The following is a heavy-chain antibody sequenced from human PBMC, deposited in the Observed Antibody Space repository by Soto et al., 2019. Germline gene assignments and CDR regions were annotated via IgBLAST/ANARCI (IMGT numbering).Heavy chain of an antibody. Sequence: PSETLSLTCTVSGGSISSGDYYWSWIRQPPGKGLEWIGYIYYSGSTYYNPSLKSRVTISVDTSKNQFSLKLSSVTAADTAVYYCARDVTGTPEGRYYYYGMDVWGQGTTVTVSS. CDR1: GGSISSGDYY. V-gene: IGHV4-30-4*01. J-gene: IGHJ6*02. D-gene: IGHD1-20*01. CDR2: IYYSGST. CDR3: ARDVTGTPEGRYYYYGMDV.